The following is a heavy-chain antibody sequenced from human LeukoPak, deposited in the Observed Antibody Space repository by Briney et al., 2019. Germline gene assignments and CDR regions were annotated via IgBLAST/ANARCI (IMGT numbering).Heavy chain of an antibody. J-gene: IGHJ4*02. CDR2: ISSSSSTV. CDR3: ARVLTYYDILTGYDRYDY. CDR1: GFTFSSYA. Sequence: GGSLRLSCAASGFTFSSYAMNWVRQAPGKGLEWVAYISSSSSTVYYADSVKGRLTISRDNAEKSLYVQMNSLRDEDTAVYYCARVLTYYDILTGYDRYDYWGQGTLVTVSS. V-gene: IGHV3-48*02. D-gene: IGHD3-9*01.